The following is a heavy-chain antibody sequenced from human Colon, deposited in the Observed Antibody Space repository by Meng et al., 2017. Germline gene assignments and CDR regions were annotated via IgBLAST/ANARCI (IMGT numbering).Heavy chain of an antibody. J-gene: IGHJ4*02. CDR2: IHYSGSR. CDR1: GGSVSSASYY. Sequence: QVRVQETGPGRGRPSGTRSLPCNVSGGSVSSASYYWSWIRQPPGKGLEWIGLIHYSGSRNYNPSLKSRVTMSVDTSKNQVSLRLTSVTAADTAVYYCARFYGSGTFEVHDYWGQGTLVTVSS. V-gene: IGHV4-61*01. D-gene: IGHD3-10*01. CDR3: ARFYGSGTFEVHDY.